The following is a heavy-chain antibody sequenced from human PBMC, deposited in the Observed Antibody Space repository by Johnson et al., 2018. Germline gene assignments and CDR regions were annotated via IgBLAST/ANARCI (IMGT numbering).Heavy chain of an antibody. Sequence: QVQLVQSGGGVVQPGRSLRLSCAASGFTFSNYGIHWVRQAPGKGLEWLGVISYAGRTQYYADSVKGRFTISRDNSKNTVYLQMTRLTAEDSAVYYCARDAGGWDFDALEIWGQGTMVTVSS. CDR3: ARDAGGWDFDALEI. V-gene: IGHV3-30*03. CDR1: GFTFSNYG. J-gene: IGHJ3*02. CDR2: ISYAGRTQ. D-gene: IGHD1-26*01.